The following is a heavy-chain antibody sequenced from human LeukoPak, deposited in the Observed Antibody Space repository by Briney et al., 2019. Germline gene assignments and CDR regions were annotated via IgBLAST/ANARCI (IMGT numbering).Heavy chain of an antibody. CDR1: GFTFSDYY. CDR3: ARDVEQQLLNWFDP. J-gene: IGHJ5*02. CDR2: ISSSGSNI. V-gene: IGHV3-11*01. Sequence: GGTLRLSCAASGFTFSDYYMSWIRQAPGKGLEGVSYISSSGSNIYYAASVKGRSTISSDNAKNSLYLQMNSLRAEDTAVYYCARDVEQQLLNWFDPWGQGTLVTVSS. D-gene: IGHD6-13*01.